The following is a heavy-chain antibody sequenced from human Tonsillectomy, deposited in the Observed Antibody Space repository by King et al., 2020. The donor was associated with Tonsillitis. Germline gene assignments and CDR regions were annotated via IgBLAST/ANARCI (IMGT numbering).Heavy chain of an antibody. V-gene: IGHV1-2*02. D-gene: IGHD3-10*02. CDR2: INPNTGAT. Sequence: VQLVESGAEVKKPGASVKVSCKASGYIFNDYYMHWVQQAPGQGLEWMGWINPNTGATYYAQKFQGRVTMTRDTSISTAYMELSRLTSDDTAVYYCTSDNYVLGNDCWGQGTLVTVSS. CDR1: GYIFNDYY. J-gene: IGHJ4*02. CDR3: TSDNYVLGNDC.